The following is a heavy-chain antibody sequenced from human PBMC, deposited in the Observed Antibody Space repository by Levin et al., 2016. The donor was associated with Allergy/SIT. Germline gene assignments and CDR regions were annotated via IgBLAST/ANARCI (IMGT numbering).Heavy chain of an antibody. V-gene: IGHV1-8*01. CDR2: MNPTSGNR. CDR1: GYTFTSYD. Sequence: ASVKVSCKASGYTFTSYDINWVRQATGQGLEWMGWMNPTSGNRGYAQKFQGRVTMTMDTSITTAYMELSSLRSEDTAVYYCAKAVAGTGLYYYYYMDVWGHGTTVTVSS. J-gene: IGHJ6*03. CDR3: AKAVAGTGLYYYYYMDV. D-gene: IGHD6-19*01.